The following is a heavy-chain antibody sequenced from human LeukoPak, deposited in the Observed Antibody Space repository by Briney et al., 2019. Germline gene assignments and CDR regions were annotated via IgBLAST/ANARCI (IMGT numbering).Heavy chain of an antibody. CDR2: IYYSGST. J-gene: IGHJ3*02. CDR3: ARGRDGYNNNAFDI. Sequence: SETLSLTRTVSGGSISSRSYYWGWIRQPPGKGLEWIGSIYYSGSTYYNPSLKSRVTISVDTSKNQFSLKLSSVTAADTAVYYCARGRDGYNNNAFDIWGQGTMVTVSS. D-gene: IGHD5-24*01. CDR1: GGSISSRSYY. V-gene: IGHV4-39*01.